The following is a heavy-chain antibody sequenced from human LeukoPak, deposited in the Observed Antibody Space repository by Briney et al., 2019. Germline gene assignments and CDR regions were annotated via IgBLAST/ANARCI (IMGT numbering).Heavy chain of an antibody. CDR3: VNDQARERGY. J-gene: IGHJ4*02. D-gene: IGHD1-1*01. CDR2: INQNENEK. CDR1: GFTFGHYW. V-gene: IGHV3-7*01. Sequence: GGSLRLSCVVSGFTFGHYWMSWVRQAPGKGLEWVANINQNENEKYYVDSLKGRFTVFRDNAKNSLYLQMSSLRAEDTAVYYCVNDQARERGYWGQGTLVTVSS.